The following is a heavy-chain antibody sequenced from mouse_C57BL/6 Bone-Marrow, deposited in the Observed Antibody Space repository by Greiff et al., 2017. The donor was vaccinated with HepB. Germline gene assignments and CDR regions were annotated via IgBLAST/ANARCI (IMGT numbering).Heavy chain of an antibody. CDR2: ISSGSSTI. D-gene: IGHD1-1*02. CDR3: ARSPVAGY. CDR1: GFTFSDYG. J-gene: IGHJ2*01. Sequence: EVKLMESGGGLVKPGGSLKLSCAASGFTFSDYGMHWVRQAPEKGLEWVAYISSGSSTIYYADTVKGRFTLSRDNAKNTLFLQMTSLRSEDTAMYYCARSPVAGYWGQGATLTVSS. V-gene: IGHV5-17*01.